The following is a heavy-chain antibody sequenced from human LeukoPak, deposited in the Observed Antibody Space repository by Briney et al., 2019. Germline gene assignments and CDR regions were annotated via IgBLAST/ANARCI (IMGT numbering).Heavy chain of an antibody. CDR2: IIPIFGTA. Sequence: GASVKVSCKASGGTFSSYAISWVRQAPGQGLEWMGGIIPIFGTANYAQKFQGRVTITTDESTSTAYMELSSLRSEDTAVYYCARTSTGCNWNYQAFDIWGQGTMVTVSS. D-gene: IGHD1-7*01. V-gene: IGHV1-69*05. CDR1: GGTFSSYA. J-gene: IGHJ3*02. CDR3: ARTSTGCNWNYQAFDI.